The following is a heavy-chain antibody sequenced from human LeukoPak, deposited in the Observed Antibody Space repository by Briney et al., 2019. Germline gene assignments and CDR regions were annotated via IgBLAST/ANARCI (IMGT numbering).Heavy chain of an antibody. CDR2: TNHSGST. Sequence: PSETLSLTCAVYGGSFSGYYWSWIRQPPGKGLEWIGETNHSGSTNYNPSLKSRVTISVDTSKNQFSLKLSSVTAADTAVYYCARLLNWFDPWGQGTLVTVSS. CDR3: ARLLNWFDP. J-gene: IGHJ5*02. CDR1: GGSFSGYY. V-gene: IGHV4-34*01. D-gene: IGHD1-26*01.